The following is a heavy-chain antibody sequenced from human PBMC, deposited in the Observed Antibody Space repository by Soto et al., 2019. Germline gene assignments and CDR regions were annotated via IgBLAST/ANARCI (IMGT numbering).Heavy chain of an antibody. Sequence: PSETLSLTCSVSGGSVSNKTYYWSWIRQPPGKRLEWIGYVYCSGTTNYNPSLKSRVTISVDLSKNQFSLRLSSVTTADTALYYCARTTAVPNTLRSRYFFDYWGQGTLVTVSS. D-gene: IGHD4-17*01. J-gene: IGHJ4*02. V-gene: IGHV4-61*01. CDR1: GGSVSNKTYY. CDR2: VYCSGTT. CDR3: ARTTAVPNTLRSRYFFDY.